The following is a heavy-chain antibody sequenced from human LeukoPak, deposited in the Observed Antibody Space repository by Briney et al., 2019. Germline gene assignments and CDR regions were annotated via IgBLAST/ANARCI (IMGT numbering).Heavy chain of an antibody. J-gene: IGHJ4*02. CDR1: GFTFSNAW. D-gene: IGHD6-13*01. Sequence: KTGGSLRLSCAASGFTFSNAWMSWVRQAPGKGLEWVGRIKSKTDGGTTDYAAPVKGRSTISRDDSKNTLYLQMNSLKTEDTAVYYCTTPTSGWSPDYFDYWGQGTLVTVSS. V-gene: IGHV3-15*01. CDR3: TTPTSGWSPDYFDY. CDR2: IKSKTDGGTT.